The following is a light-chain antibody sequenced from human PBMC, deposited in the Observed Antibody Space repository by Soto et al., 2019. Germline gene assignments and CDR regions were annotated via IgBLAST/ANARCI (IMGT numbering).Light chain of an antibody. CDR3: MRGTIWPPT. Sequence: DVVMTQSPLSLPVTLGQPASISCRSSQSVVYSDGIAYLSWFQQRPGQSPRRLIYKTSNRDSGGPDRFSGSGSGTDFTLKITRVEAEDVGVYFCMRGTIWPPTFGRGTKVEIK. J-gene: IGKJ1*01. CDR1: QSVVYSDGIAY. V-gene: IGKV2-30*01. CDR2: KTS.